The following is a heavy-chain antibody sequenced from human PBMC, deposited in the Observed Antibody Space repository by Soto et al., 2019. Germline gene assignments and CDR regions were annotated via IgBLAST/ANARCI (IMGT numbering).Heavy chain of an antibody. CDR1: GFTFSSYG. D-gene: IGHD3-22*01. CDR2: IWYDGSNK. Sequence: GGSLRLSCAASGFTFSSYGMHWVRQAPGKGLEWVAVIWYDGSNKYYADSVKGRFTISRDNSKNTLHPQMNSLRAEDTAVYYCARERWGRTGDNSGYYYRWGQGTLVTVSS. V-gene: IGHV3-33*01. CDR3: ARERWGRTGDNSGYYYR. J-gene: IGHJ5*02.